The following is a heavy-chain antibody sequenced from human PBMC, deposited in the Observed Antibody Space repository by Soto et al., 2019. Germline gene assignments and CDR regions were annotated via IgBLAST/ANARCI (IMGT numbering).Heavy chain of an antibody. Sequence: GGSLRLSCAASGFPFTNYGMHWVRQAPGKGLERVAVISYDGINKDYADSVEGRLTISRDNSKNTLYLQLDSLRIDDTGIYYCAKDGGGGYQPPNYYYYGLDVWGQGTTVTVSS. V-gene: IGHV3-30*18. D-gene: IGHD2-21*01. J-gene: IGHJ6*02. CDR1: GFPFTNYG. CDR2: ISYDGINK. CDR3: AKDGGGGYQPPNYYYYGLDV.